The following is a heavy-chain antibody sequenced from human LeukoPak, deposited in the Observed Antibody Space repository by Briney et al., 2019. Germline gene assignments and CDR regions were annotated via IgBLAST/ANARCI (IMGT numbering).Heavy chain of an antibody. CDR2: IWFDKNQ. D-gene: IGHD1-20*01. CDR3: ATGITVMIMTPGY. Sequence: GGSLRLSCAASGFILNDYGMHWVRQAPGKGLEWVADIWFDKNQHFADSVKGRFAISRDNSKNTVYLQINSLRAEDTAVYYCATGITVMIMTPGYWGQGTLVTVSS. J-gene: IGHJ4*02. CDR1: GFILNDYG. V-gene: IGHV3-33*03.